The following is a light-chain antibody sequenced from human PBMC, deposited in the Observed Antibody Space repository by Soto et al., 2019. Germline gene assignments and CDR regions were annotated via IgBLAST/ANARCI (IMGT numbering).Light chain of an antibody. CDR3: QHYANSVWT. V-gene: IGKV3-20*01. CDR2: DAS. Sequence: EIVLTQSPGTLSLSPGERATLPCRASQSVSSTNLVWYQQKRGQAPRLLIYDASSRGTGIPDRFRGSGSGTDFTLTISRLEPEDFAVYFCQHYANSVWTFGQGTKVEIK. J-gene: IGKJ1*01. CDR1: QSVSSTN.